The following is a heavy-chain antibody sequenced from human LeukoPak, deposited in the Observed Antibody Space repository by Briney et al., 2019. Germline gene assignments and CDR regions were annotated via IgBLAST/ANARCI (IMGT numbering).Heavy chain of an antibody. CDR2: IHYSGNT. CDR1: GGSISSYY. Sequence: SETLSLTXTVSGGSISSYYWGWIRQPPGKGLEWIGCIHYSGNTHYNPSLKSRVTISVDTSKNQFSLKLNSVTAADTAVYYCAGLSINWNALGYWGQGTLVTVSS. D-gene: IGHD1-1*01. J-gene: IGHJ4*02. CDR3: AGLSINWNALGY. V-gene: IGHV4-59*01.